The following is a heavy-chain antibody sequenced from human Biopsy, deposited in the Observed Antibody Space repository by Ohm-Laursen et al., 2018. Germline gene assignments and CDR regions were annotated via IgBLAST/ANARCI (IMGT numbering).Heavy chain of an antibody. V-gene: IGHV4-59*08. CDR1: DDSIRNFY. CDR3: ARLGNFWNAEDGLDL. D-gene: IGHD3-3*01. J-gene: IGHJ3*01. Sequence: SETLSLTCTVSDDSIRNFYWTWIRQPPGQGLEWIGHASYSGYTNYNPSLKSRVTISVDTSKNHFSLNLGLVTAADTAVYSCARLGNFWNAEDGLDLWGLGTMVTVSS. CDR2: ASYSGYT.